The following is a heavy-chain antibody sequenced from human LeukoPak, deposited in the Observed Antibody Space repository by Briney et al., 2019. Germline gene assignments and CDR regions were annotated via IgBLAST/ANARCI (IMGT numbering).Heavy chain of an antibody. D-gene: IGHD2-15*01. CDR3: ARRLGVADGFDI. CDR2: IYYNGST. Sequence: SETLSLTCTVSGGSISSYYWSWIRQPPGKGLEWIGYIYYNGSTNYNPSLKSRVTISVDTSKNQFSLKLSSVTATDTAVYYCARRLGVADGFDIWGQGTMVTVSS. CDR1: GGSISSYY. J-gene: IGHJ3*02. V-gene: IGHV4-59*08.